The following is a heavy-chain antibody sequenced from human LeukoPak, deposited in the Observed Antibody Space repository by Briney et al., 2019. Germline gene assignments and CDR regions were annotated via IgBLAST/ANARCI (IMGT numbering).Heavy chain of an antibody. CDR3: APVRLLQNWFDP. D-gene: IGHD2-15*01. Sequence: PSETLSLTCAVYSGSFSAYYWSWIRQPPGEGLEWIGEISHSGTTNYNPSLKSRVTISVDTPKNQFSLNLNSVTAADTAVYYCAPVRLLQNWFDPWGHGTLVTVSS. CDR2: ISHSGTT. V-gene: IGHV4-34*01. CDR1: SGSFSAYY. J-gene: IGHJ5*02.